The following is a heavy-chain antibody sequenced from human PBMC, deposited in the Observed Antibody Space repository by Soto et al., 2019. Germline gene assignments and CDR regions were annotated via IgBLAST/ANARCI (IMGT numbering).Heavy chain of an antibody. V-gene: IGHV4-39*01. D-gene: IGHD5-18*01. Sequence: ADTLSLTCTVSGAAISSSSYDRGWIRQPPGKWLEWIGSIYYSGSTYYNPSLKSRVTISVDTSKNQFSLKLSSVTAADTAVYYCTRPIQLAKDGMDVWGQGTTVTVSS. CDR1: GAAISSSSYD. CDR3: TRPIQLAKDGMDV. J-gene: IGHJ6*02. CDR2: IYYSGST.